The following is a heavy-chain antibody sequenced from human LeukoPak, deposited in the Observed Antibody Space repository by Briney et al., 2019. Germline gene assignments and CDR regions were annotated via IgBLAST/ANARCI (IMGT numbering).Heavy chain of an antibody. D-gene: IGHD5-18*01. J-gene: IGHJ5*02. CDR3: ARSFADTAMVTWDNWFDP. CDR2: VNPNSGGT. V-gene: IGHV1-2*02. CDR1: GYTFTGYY. Sequence: GASVKVSCKASGYTFTGYYMHWVRQAPGQGLEWMGRVNPNSGGTNFAQKFQGRVTMTRDTSISTAYMGLSSLRSDDTAVYYCARSFADTAMVTWDNWFDPWGQGTLVTVSS.